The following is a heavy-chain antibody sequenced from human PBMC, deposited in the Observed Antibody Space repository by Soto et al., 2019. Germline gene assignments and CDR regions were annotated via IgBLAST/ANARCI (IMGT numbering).Heavy chain of an antibody. CDR1: GFTFSSYS. Sequence: EVRLVESGGGLVQPGGSLRLSCAASGFTFSSYSMNWVRQVPGKGLEWVSYISSSSNSIYYADSVKGRFTISRDNAKNSRYLQMNRLRDEDTAVYYCASAARELSVAQPRWFDPWGQGTLVTVSS. CDR3: ASAARELSVAQPRWFDP. CDR2: ISSSSNSI. V-gene: IGHV3-48*02. D-gene: IGHD2-15*01. J-gene: IGHJ5*02.